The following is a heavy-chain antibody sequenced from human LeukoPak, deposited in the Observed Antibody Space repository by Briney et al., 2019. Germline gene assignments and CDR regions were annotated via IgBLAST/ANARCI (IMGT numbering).Heavy chain of an antibody. V-gene: IGHV3-30*18. D-gene: IGHD3-22*01. Sequence: GGSLRLSCAASGFTFSSYGMHWVRQAPGKGLEWVAVISYDGSNKYYADSVKGRFTISRDNSKNTLYLQMNSLRAEDTAVYYCAKEGDSSGYYYYFDYWGQGTLVTVFS. CDR3: AKEGDSSGYYYYFDY. CDR1: GFTFSSYG. J-gene: IGHJ4*02. CDR2: ISYDGSNK.